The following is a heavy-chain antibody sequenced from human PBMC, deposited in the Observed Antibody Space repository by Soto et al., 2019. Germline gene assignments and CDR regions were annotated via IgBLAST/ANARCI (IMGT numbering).Heavy chain of an antibody. V-gene: IGHV4-34*01. CDR2: INHSGST. CDR1: GGSFSGYY. D-gene: IGHD3-10*01. CDR3: ARGSPSITMVRGVKYYYYGMDV. Sequence: TLSLTCAVYGGSFSGYYWSWIRQPPGKGLEWIGEINHSGSTNYNPSLKSRVTISVDTSKNQFSLKLSSVTAADTAVYYCARGSPSITMVRGVKYYYYGMDVWGQGTTVTVSS. J-gene: IGHJ6*02.